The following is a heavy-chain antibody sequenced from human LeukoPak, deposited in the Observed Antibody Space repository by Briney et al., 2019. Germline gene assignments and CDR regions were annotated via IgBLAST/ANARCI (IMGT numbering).Heavy chain of an antibody. Sequence: GGSLRLSCAASGFTLRSYGMHWVRQAPGKGLEWVAVISYDGSSKNYGDSVKGRFTISRDNSKNTLYLQMNSLRAEDTAVYYCARDLGDTANGMDVWGQGTTVTVSS. J-gene: IGHJ6*02. CDR2: ISYDGSSK. V-gene: IGHV3-30*03. CDR3: ARDLGDTANGMDV. CDR1: GFTLRSYG. D-gene: IGHD5-18*01.